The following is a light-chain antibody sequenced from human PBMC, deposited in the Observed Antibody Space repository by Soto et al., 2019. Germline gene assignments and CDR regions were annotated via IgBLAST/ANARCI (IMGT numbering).Light chain of an antibody. V-gene: IGLV4-69*01. CDR3: QTWGSGIVV. CDR2: LNSDGSH. J-gene: IGLJ2*01. Sequence: QLVLTQSPSASASLGASVKLTCTLSSGHSNYAIAWHQQQSEKGPRYLMKLNSDGSHSKGDGIPDRFSGSSSGAERYLTISSLQSEAEADYYCQTWGSGIVVFGGGNKLTVL. CDR1: SGHSNYA.